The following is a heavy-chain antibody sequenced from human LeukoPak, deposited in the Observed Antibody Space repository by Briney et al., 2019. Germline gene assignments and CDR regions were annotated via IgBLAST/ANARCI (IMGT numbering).Heavy chain of an antibody. V-gene: IGHV4-39*07. CDR1: GGSISSSSYY. CDR2: IYYSGST. Sequence: SETLSLTCTVSGGSISSSSYYWGWIRQPPGKGLEWIGGIYYSGSTYYNPSLKSRVTISVDTSKNQFSLKLSSVTAADTAVYYCAREGGLRYFDWLFDYFDYWGQGTLVTVSS. D-gene: IGHD3-9*01. CDR3: AREGGLRYFDWLFDYFDY. J-gene: IGHJ4*02.